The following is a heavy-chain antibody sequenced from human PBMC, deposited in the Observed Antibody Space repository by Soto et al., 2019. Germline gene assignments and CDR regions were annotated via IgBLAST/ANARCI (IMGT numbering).Heavy chain of an antibody. CDR3: ARCIQQDYYYGMDV. D-gene: IGHD5-18*01. V-gene: IGHV1-3*01. Sequence: ASVKVSCKASGYTFTSYAMHWVRQAPGQRLEWMGRISADNGNTKYAQKFRGRVTMTTDTSTSTVYMELRNLRSDDTAVYYCARCIQQDYYYGMDVWGQGTTVTVSS. CDR2: ISADNGNT. J-gene: IGHJ6*02. CDR1: GYTFTSYA.